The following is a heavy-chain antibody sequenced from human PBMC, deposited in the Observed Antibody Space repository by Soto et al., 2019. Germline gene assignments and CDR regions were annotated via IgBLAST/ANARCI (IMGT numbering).Heavy chain of an antibody. CDR2: IKQDGNEK. CDR1: GFTFSDYW. V-gene: IGHV3-7*01. Sequence: EVQLVESGGGLVQPGGSLRLSCAVSGFTFSDYWMSWVRQAPGKGLEWVANIKQDGNEKYYVDSVKGRFTISRDNAKNSLYLQMNSLRAEDTAVYYCARGLGSSGWYSPWDASDIWGQGTMVTVSS. CDR3: ARGLGSSGWYSPWDASDI. D-gene: IGHD6-19*01. J-gene: IGHJ3*02.